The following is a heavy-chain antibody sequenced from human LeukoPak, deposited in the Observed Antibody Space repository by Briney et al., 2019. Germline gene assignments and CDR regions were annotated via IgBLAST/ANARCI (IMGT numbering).Heavy chain of an antibody. D-gene: IGHD3-22*01. J-gene: IGHJ3*02. V-gene: IGHV1-69*04. CDR3: ATVGDYYDSSGGLAEAFDI. Sequence: VASVKVSCKASGGTFSSYAIGWVRQAPGQGLEWMGRIIPILGIANYAQKFQGRVTITADKSTSTAYMELSSLRSEDTAVYYCATVGDYYDSSGGLAEAFDIWGQGTMVTVSS. CDR1: GGTFSSYA. CDR2: IIPILGIA.